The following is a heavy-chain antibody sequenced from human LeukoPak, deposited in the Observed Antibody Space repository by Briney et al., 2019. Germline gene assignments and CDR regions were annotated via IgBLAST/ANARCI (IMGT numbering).Heavy chain of an antibody. J-gene: IGHJ4*02. Sequence: ASVKVSCKASGYTFTSYYMHWVRQAPGQGLEWMGIINPSGGSTSYAQEFQGRVTMTRDMSTSTVYMELSSLRSEDTAVYYCAGDRDPRTGMLPADYWGQGTLVTVSS. CDR2: INPSGGST. CDR3: AGDRDPRTGMLPADY. V-gene: IGHV1-46*01. CDR1: GYTFTSYY. D-gene: IGHD3-10*01.